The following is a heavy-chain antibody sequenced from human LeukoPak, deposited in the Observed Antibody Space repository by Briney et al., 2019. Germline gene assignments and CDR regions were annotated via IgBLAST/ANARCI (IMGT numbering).Heavy chain of an antibody. CDR2: INHSGST. CDR1: GGSISSSSYY. CDR3: ARLAYYYDSSGYYPNYWYFDL. Sequence: SETLSLTCTVSGGSISSSSYYWGWIRQPPGKGLEWIGEINHSGSTNYNPSLKSRVTISVDTSKNQFSLKLSSVTATDTAVYYCARLAYYYDSSGYYPNYWYFDLWGRGTLVTVSS. V-gene: IGHV4-39*07. J-gene: IGHJ2*01. D-gene: IGHD3-22*01.